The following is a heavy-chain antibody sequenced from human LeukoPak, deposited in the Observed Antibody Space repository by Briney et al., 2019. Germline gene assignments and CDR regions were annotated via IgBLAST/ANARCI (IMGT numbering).Heavy chain of an antibody. CDR1: GFTFSSYA. Sequence: GGSLRLSCAASGFTFSSYAMSWVRQAPGKGLEWVSAISGSGGSTYYADSVKGRFTISRDNSKNTLYLQMNSLRAEDSAVYYFAKGESPRLAAANEPSGYWGQGTLVTVSS. D-gene: IGHD6-13*01. V-gene: IGHV3-23*01. CDR2: ISGSGGST. J-gene: IGHJ4*02. CDR3: AKGESPRLAAANEPSGY.